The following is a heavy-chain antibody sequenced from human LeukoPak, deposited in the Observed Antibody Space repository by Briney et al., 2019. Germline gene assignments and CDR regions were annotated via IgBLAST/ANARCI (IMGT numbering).Heavy chain of an antibody. V-gene: IGHV5-51*01. CDR3: ARRGYCSGTSCYAFDI. Sequence: GESLKISCKASGYSFTSYWIGWVRQMPGKGLEWMGIIYPGVSDTRYSPSFQGQVTISADKSISTAYLQWSSLKASDTAMYYCARRGYCSGTSCYAFDIWGQGTMVTVSS. CDR2: IYPGVSDT. CDR1: GYSFTSYW. J-gene: IGHJ3*02. D-gene: IGHD2-2*01.